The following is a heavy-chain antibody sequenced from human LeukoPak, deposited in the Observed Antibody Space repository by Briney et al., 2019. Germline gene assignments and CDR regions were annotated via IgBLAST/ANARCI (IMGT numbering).Heavy chain of an antibody. CDR3: ARVDSYGLSRWFDP. CDR1: GGSISSGGYY. CDR2: IYYSGST. V-gene: IGHV4-31*03. J-gene: IGHJ5*02. Sequence: PSETLSLTCTVSGGSISSGGYYWSWIRQHPGTGLEWIGYIYYSGSTYYNPSLKSRVTISVDTSKNQFSLKLSSVTAADTAVYYCARVDSYGLSRWFDPWGQGTLVTVSS. D-gene: IGHD5-18*01.